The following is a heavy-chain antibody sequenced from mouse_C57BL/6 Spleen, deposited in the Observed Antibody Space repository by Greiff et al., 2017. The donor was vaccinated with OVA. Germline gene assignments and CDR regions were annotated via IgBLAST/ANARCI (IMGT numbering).Heavy chain of an antibody. D-gene: IGHD4-1*01. J-gene: IGHJ3*01. Sequence: QVQLQQSGAELVRPGTSVKVSCKASGYAFTNYLIEWVKQRPGQGLEWIGVINPGSGGTNYNEKFKGKATLTADKSSSTAYMQLSSLTSEDSAVYFCARSALGVAYWGQGTLVTVSA. V-gene: IGHV1-54*01. CDR3: ARSALGVAY. CDR2: INPGSGGT. CDR1: GYAFTNYL.